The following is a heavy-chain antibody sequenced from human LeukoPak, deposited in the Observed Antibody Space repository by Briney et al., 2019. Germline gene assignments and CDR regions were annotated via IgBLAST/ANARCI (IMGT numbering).Heavy chain of an antibody. CDR1: GGSISSSSYY. CDR3: ARDRIAVAGPFDY. Sequence: SETLSLTCTVPGGSISSSSYYWGWIRQPPGKGLEWIGSIYYSGSTYYNPSLKSRVTISVDTSKNQFSLKLSSVTAADTAVYYCARDRIAVAGPFDYWGQGTLVTVSS. D-gene: IGHD6-19*01. V-gene: IGHV4-39*01. J-gene: IGHJ4*02. CDR2: IYYSGST.